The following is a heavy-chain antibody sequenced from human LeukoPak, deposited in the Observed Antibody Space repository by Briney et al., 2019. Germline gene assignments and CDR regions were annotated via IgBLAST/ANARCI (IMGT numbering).Heavy chain of an antibody. CDR1: GFTFRTYA. D-gene: IGHD6-19*01. V-gene: IGHV3-30*04. J-gene: IGHJ4*02. CDR2: ISDDGSNK. CDR3: AREARSSGSFDY. Sequence: GGSLRLSCAASGFTFRTYAMNWVRQAPGKGLEWVAVISDDGSNKYYAESVKGQFTISRDNSKNTLYLQMNSLRAEDTAVYYCAREARSSGSFDYWGQGTLVTVSS.